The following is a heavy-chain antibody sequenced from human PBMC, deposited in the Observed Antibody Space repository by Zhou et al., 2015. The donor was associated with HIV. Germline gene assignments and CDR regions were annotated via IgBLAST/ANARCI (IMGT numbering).Heavy chain of an antibody. CDR3: ARDREQYQLLSLFDF. Sequence: QVQLVQSGAEVKKPGSSVKVSCKASGGTFSGYAISWVRQAPGQGLEWMGGIIPIFGTANYAQNFQGRITISADESTTTVYMEVSSLRSEDTAVYYCARDREQYQLLSLFDFWGQGTLVTVSS. J-gene: IGHJ4*02. CDR1: GGTFSGYA. V-gene: IGHV1-69*01. CDR2: IIPIFGTA. D-gene: IGHD2-21*01.